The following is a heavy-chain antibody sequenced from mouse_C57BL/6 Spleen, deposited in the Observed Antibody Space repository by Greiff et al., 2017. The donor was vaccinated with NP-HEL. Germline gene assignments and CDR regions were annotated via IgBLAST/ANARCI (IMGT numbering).Heavy chain of an antibody. CDR3: ARLGSSGYVPYAMDY. J-gene: IGHJ4*01. CDR2: INPNYGTT. V-gene: IGHV1-39*01. Sequence: VQLQQSGPELVKPGASVKISCKASGYSFTDYNMNWVKQSNGKSLEWIGVINPNYGTTSYNQKFKGKATLTVDQSSSTAYMQLNSLTSEDSAVYDCARLGSSGYVPYAMDYWGQGTSVTVSS. CDR1: GYSFTDYN. D-gene: IGHD3-2*02.